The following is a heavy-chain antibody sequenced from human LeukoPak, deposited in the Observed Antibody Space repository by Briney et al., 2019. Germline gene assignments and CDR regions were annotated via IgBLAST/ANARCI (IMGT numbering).Heavy chain of an antibody. Sequence: GESLKISCQGSGFTFTTYSFAWVRQLPGKGLEWMGVIYAGDSSTRYSPSFQGQVTISVDKSISTAYLQWSSLKASDSAIYYCARHSCYDYWGQGTLVTVSS. CDR2: IYAGDSST. V-gene: IGHV5-51*01. J-gene: IGHJ4*02. CDR1: GFTFTTYS. CDR3: ARHSCYDY. D-gene: IGHD1-1*01.